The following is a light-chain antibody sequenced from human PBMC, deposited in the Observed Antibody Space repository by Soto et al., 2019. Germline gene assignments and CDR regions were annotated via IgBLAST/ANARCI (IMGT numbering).Light chain of an antibody. CDR1: TSDVGGYNY. J-gene: IGLJ1*01. CDR3: SSYAGSSNV. CDR2: EVN. V-gene: IGLV2-8*01. Sequence: SAPAQPASVSGSPGHSITLSCPGTTSDVGGYNYVSWYQQHPGKAPKLMIYEVNKRPSGVPDRFSGSKSGNTASLTVSGLQAEDEADYYCSSYAGSSNVFGTGTKGTV.